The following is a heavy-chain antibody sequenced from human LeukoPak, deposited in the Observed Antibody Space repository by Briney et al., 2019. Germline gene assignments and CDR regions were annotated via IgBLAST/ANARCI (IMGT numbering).Heavy chain of an antibody. Sequence: SETLSLTCAVSGGSISSSSYYWGWIRQPPGKGLEWIGSIYYSGNTYYNPSLKSRATISVDTSKNGFSLKLRSVTAADTAVYYCARRDAPGYSSGWSFDYWGQGTLVTVSS. V-gene: IGHV4-39*01. CDR1: GGSISSSSYY. D-gene: IGHD6-19*01. CDR2: IYYSGNT. J-gene: IGHJ4*02. CDR3: ARRDAPGYSSGWSFDY.